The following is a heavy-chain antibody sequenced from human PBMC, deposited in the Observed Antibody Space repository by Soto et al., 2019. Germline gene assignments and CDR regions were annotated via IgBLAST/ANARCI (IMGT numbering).Heavy chain of an antibody. CDR1: GGSISSGGYS. D-gene: IGHD3-10*01. CDR2: IYYSGSTNYT. CDR3: ARDSGEAYDY. V-gene: IGHV4-61*08. Sequence: PSETLSLTCAVSGGSISSGGYSWSWIRQPPGKGLEWIGYIYYSGSTNYTNYNPSLKSRATISVDTSKNQFSLKVTSVTAADTAVYYCARDSGEAYDYWGQGTLVNVS. J-gene: IGHJ4*02.